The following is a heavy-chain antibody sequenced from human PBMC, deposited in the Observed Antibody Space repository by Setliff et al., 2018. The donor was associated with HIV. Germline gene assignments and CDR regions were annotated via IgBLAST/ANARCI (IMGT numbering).Heavy chain of an antibody. J-gene: IGHJ6*02. CDR2: ITWDSTIT. CDR1: GFAFGDHT. D-gene: IGHD7-27*01. Sequence: GGSLRLSCAASGFAFGDHTVHWVRQFPGKGLEWVALITWDSTITDYSESVKGRFTISRDNSQSSLYLQMNSLKTEDSALYHCAKTPSNWGITGGMDVWGQGTTVTVS. V-gene: IGHV3-43*01. CDR3: AKTPSNWGITGGMDV.